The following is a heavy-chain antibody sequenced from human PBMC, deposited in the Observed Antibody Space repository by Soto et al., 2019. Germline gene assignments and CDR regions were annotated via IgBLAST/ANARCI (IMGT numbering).Heavy chain of an antibody. CDR3: ARATPYYYSGMDV. CDR1: GGSISSGGDY. CDR2: IYYSGST. J-gene: IGHJ6*02. D-gene: IGHD2-15*01. Sequence: QVQLQESGPGLVKPSQTLSLTCTVSGGSISSGGDYWSWIRQHPGKGLEWIGYIYYSGSTYYNPSLKSRVTLSVDTSKNHFSLKLSSVTAADTAVYYGARATPYYYSGMDVWGQGTTVTVSS. V-gene: IGHV4-31*03.